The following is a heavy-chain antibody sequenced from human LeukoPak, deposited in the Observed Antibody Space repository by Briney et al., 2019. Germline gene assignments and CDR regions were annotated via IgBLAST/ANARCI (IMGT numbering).Heavy chain of an antibody. J-gene: IGHJ4*02. Sequence: AASVTVSCKASGHTFTSYGISWVRQAPGQGLEGMGWISAYNGNTNYAQKLQGRVTMTTDTSTSTAYVELRSLRSDATAVYYCARDGDYDILTGYYKGIDYWGQGTLVTVSS. V-gene: IGHV1-18*01. CDR2: ISAYNGNT. D-gene: IGHD3-9*01. CDR3: ARDGDYDILTGYYKGIDY. CDR1: GHTFTSYG.